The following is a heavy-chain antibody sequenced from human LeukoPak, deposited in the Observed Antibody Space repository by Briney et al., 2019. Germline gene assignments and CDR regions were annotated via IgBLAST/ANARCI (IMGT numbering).Heavy chain of an antibody. CDR2: IKRDGSEK. J-gene: IGHJ4*02. CDR1: GFTFSSHS. V-gene: IGHV3-7*03. D-gene: IGHD3-22*01. CDR3: AKGGDSSGYYYWDY. Sequence: GGSLRLSCAASGFTFSSHSMTWVRQAPGKGLEWVANIKRDGSEKYYVDSVKGRFTISRDNAKNSLDLQMNSLRVEDTAVYYCAKGGDSSGYYYWDYWGQGTLVTVSS.